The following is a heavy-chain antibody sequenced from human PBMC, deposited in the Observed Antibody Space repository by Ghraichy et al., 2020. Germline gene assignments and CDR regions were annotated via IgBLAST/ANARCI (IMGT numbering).Heavy chain of an antibody. CDR1: GGSFSGYY. Sequence: SETLSLTCAVYGGSFSGYYWSWIRQPPGKGLEWIGEINHSGSTNYNPSLKSRVTISVDTSKNQFSLKLSSVTAADTAVYYCARGRDQPDIAARPYYFDYWGQGTLVTVSS. J-gene: IGHJ4*02. D-gene: IGHD6-6*01. V-gene: IGHV4-34*01. CDR2: INHSGST. CDR3: ARGRDQPDIAARPYYFDY.